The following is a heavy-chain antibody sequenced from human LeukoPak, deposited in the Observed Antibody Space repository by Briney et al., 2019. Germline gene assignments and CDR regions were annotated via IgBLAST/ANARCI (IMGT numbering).Heavy chain of an antibody. D-gene: IGHD6-19*01. Sequence: PGGSLRLSCAASGFTFSNYWMHWVRQAPGKGLVWVSRINSDGGGSNYADSVKGRFTISRDNAKNTLYLQMNSLRAEDSALYYCARDFPVAGTYYFDYWGQGTLVTVSS. CDR2: INSDGGGS. V-gene: IGHV3-74*01. J-gene: IGHJ4*02. CDR3: ARDFPVAGTYYFDY. CDR1: GFTFSNYW.